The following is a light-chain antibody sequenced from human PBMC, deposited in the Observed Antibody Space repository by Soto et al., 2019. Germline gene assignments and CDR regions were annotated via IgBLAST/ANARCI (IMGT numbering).Light chain of an antibody. CDR3: GTWDSSMSAGRV. V-gene: IGLV1-51*02. Sequence: QSVLTQPPSVSAAPGQKVTISCSGSSSNIGNNYLSWYQQLPGTAPKLLIYENNKRPSGIPDRVSGSESGTSATLGITGHQTGDEADYYCGTWDSSMSAGRVFGGGTKRTVL. CDR1: SSNIGNNY. J-gene: IGLJ2*01. CDR2: ENN.